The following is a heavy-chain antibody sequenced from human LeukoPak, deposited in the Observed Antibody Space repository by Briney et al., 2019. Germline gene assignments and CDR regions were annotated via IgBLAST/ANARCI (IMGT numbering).Heavy chain of an antibody. CDR2: IKHSGST. V-gene: IGHV4-28*01. Sequence: SETLSLTCAVSGYSISSSEWWGWIRQPPGKGLEWIGEIKHSGSTNYNPSLKSRVTLSVDTSKNQFSLKLSSVTAADTAVYYCARLTLDTGGYSGYEPDYWGQGTLVTVSS. D-gene: IGHD5-12*01. J-gene: IGHJ4*02. CDR1: GYSISSSEW. CDR3: ARLTLDTGGYSGYEPDY.